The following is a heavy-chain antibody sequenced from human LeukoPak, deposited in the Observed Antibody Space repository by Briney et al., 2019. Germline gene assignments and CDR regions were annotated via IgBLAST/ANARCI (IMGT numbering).Heavy chain of an antibody. D-gene: IGHD3-22*01. CDR3: ARDGSSGYTPFDY. J-gene: IGHJ4*02. CDR1: GCSIGSYY. V-gene: IGHV4-59*01. CDR2: IYYSGST. Sequence: SETLSLNGTVSGCSIGSYYWSWIRQPPGKGLEWIGYIYYSGSTNYNPSLKSRVTISVDPSKNQFSLKLSSVTAADTAVYYCARDGSSGYTPFDYWGQGTLVTVSS.